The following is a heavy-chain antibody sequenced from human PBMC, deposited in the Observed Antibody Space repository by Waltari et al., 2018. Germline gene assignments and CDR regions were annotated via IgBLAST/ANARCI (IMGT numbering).Heavy chain of an antibody. J-gene: IGHJ6*02. CDR3: AREYSRICFHALDG. V-gene: IGHV3-33*05. CDR2: IQYDGSIK. D-gene: IGHD6-13*01. CDR1: GFTLGNYG. Sequence: QVHVVESGGGVVQPGGSLRLSCEASGFTLGNYGRHGVRQAPGKGLEWVAVIQYDGSIKNYADSVKGRFTISRENSKNTLYLEMKSLRAEDTAVYYCAREYSRICFHALDGWGQGTAVTVSS.